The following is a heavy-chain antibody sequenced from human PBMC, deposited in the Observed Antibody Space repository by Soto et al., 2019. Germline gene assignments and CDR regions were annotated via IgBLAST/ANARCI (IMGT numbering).Heavy chain of an antibody. Sequence: QLGGSLRLSCAASGFKFSNYAMSWVRQAPGRGLEWVSAMTGTGGTTYYSDSVTGRFTISRDSSKNTLYLQMDSLRVEDTAHYFCARDLPRGGDQRYYFGLDVWGRGTMVTVSS. CDR2: MTGTGGTT. V-gene: IGHV3-23*01. CDR3: ARDLPRGGDQRYYFGLDV. D-gene: IGHD1-20*01. CDR1: GFKFSNYA. J-gene: IGHJ6*02.